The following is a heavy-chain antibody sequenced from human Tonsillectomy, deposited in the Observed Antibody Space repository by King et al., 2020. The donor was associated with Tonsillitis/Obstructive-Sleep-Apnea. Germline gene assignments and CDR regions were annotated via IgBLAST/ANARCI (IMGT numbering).Heavy chain of an antibody. CDR1: GGSISSSSYY. CDR2: IYYSGST. J-gene: IGHJ4*02. D-gene: IGHD3-22*01. Sequence: LQLQESGPGLVKPSETLSLTCTVSGGSISSSSYYWGWIRQPPGKGLEWIGSIYYSGSTYYNPSLKSRVTISVDTSKNQFSLKLSSVTAADTAVYYCAITMIVVVTGKYFDYWGQGTLVTVSS. CDR3: AITMIVVVTGKYFDY. V-gene: IGHV4-39*01.